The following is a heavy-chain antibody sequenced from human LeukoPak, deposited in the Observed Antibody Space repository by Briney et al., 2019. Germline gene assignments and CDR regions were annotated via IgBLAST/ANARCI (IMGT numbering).Heavy chain of an antibody. Sequence: PGGSLRLSCAASGFTFSSYWMHWVRQAPGKGLVWVSRINSDGSSTSYADSVKGRFTISRDNAKNTLYLQMNSLRAEDTAVYYCAREERDGYNYYWYFDLWGRGTLVTVSS. CDR2: INSDGSST. CDR1: GFTFSSYW. V-gene: IGHV3-74*01. CDR3: AREERDGYNYYWYFDL. J-gene: IGHJ2*01. D-gene: IGHD5-24*01.